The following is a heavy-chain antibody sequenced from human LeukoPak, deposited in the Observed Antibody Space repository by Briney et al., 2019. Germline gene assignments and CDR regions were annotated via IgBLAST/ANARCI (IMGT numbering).Heavy chain of an antibody. V-gene: IGHV1-46*01. CDR2: IKVSGGRT. CDR3: AREPPESYYFDN. Sequence: ASVKVSCKASGYTFSGFYVHWVRQAPGQGLEWMGIIKVSGGRTEYAQKFQGRVTVTRDMSTSTVYMELNNLRSEDTAVYYCAREPPESYYFDNWGQGTLATVSS. CDR1: GYTFSGFY. J-gene: IGHJ4*02.